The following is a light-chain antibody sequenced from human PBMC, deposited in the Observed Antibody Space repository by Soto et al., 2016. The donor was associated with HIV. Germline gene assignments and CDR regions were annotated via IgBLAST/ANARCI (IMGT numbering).Light chain of an antibody. J-gene: IGLJ2*01. CDR1: NIGSKS. CDR2: DDS. V-gene: IGLV3-21*03. Sequence: SDVLTQPLSVSVAPGKTARITCGGNNIGSKSVHWYQQKPGQAPVLVVYDDSDRPSGIPERFSGSNSGSTATLTISRVEAGDEADYYCQVWDSSDDHVVFGGGTKLTVL. CDR3: QVWDSSDDHVV.